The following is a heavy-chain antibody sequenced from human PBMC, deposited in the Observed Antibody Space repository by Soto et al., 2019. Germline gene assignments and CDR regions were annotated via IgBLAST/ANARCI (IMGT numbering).Heavy chain of an antibody. J-gene: IGHJ2*01. CDR3: ATPPIHCSSSSCYIPWYFDL. D-gene: IGHD2-2*02. CDR2: FDPEDGET. Sequence: EASVQVSCKVSGYTLTELSMHWVRQAPGKGLEWMGGFDPEDGETIYAQKFQGRVTMTEDTSTDTAYMELSSLRSEDTAVYYCATPPIHCSSSSCYIPWYFDLWCRGTLVTVAS. CDR1: GYTLTELS. V-gene: IGHV1-24*01.